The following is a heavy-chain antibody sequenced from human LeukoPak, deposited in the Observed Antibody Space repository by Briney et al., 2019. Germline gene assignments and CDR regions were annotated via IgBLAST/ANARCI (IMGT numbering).Heavy chain of an antibody. Sequence: SVNVSCMASGGIFLSYAIRGVRQPPARERDGVGGRIPMFGTANYAQKFQGRVTITADESTSTAYMELSSLRSEDTAVCYCARAEAPAAIYYYYGMDVWGKGTTVTVSS. CDR1: GGIFLSYA. J-gene: IGHJ6*04. V-gene: IGHV1-69*13. CDR3: ARAEAPAAIYYYYGMDV. D-gene: IGHD2-2*01. CDR2: RIPMFGTA.